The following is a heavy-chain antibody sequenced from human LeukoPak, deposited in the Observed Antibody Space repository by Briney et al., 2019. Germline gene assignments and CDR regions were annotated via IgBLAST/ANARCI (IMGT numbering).Heavy chain of an antibody. Sequence: PSETLSLTCAVYGVSFSGYYWSWIRQPPGRGLEWIGEINHSGSTNYNPSLKSRVTISVDTSKNQFSLKLSSVTAADAAVYYCARKTAAHYYDSSALTDAFDIWGQGTMVTVSS. CDR3: ARKTAAHYYDSSALTDAFDI. D-gene: IGHD3-22*01. CDR1: GVSFSGYY. CDR2: INHSGST. V-gene: IGHV4-34*01. J-gene: IGHJ3*02.